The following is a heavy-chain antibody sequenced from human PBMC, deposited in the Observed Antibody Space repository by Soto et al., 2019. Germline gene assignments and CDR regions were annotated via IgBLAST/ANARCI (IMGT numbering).Heavy chain of an antibody. J-gene: IGHJ3*02. CDR2: INPSGGST. CDR1: GNTFTSHY. D-gene: IGHD6-19*01. CDR3: AKVGSSGWYEDAFDI. V-gene: IGHV1-46*01. Sequence: ASVKVSCKASGNTFTSHYMHWVRQAPGQGLEWMGIINPSGGSTSNAQKFQGRVTMTRDTSTSTVYRELSSLRAEDTAVYYCAKVGSSGWYEDAFDIWGQGTMVTVSS.